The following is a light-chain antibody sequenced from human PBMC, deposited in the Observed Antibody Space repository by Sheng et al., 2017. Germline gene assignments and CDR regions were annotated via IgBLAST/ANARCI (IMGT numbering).Light chain of an antibody. CDR3: LLYYGGFWV. Sequence: QTVVTQEPSLTVSPGGTVTLTCASSTGAVTSGYYPNWFQQKPGQVPTPLIYSTSNTHSWTPARFSGSLLGDKAALTLSGVQPEDEADYYCLLYYGGFWVFGGGTKVTVL. J-gene: IGLJ3*02. CDR1: TGAVTSGYY. CDR2: STS. V-gene: IGLV7-43*01.